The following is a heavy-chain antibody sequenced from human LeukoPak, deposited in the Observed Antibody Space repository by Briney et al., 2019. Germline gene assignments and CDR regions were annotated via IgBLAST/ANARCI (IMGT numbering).Heavy chain of an antibody. V-gene: IGHV3-21*01. CDR3: ARDTRSYSGYDSGWFDP. CDR2: ISSSSSYI. J-gene: IGHJ5*02. Sequence: GRSLRLSCAASGFTFSSYSMNWVRQAPGKGLEWVSSISSSSSYIYYADSVKGRFTISRDNAKNSLYLQMNSLRAEDTAVYYCARDTRSYSGYDSGWFDPWGQGTLVTVSS. CDR1: GFTFSSYS. D-gene: IGHD5-12*01.